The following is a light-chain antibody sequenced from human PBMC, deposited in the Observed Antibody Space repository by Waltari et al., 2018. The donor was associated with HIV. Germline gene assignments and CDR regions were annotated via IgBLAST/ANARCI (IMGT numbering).Light chain of an antibody. Sequence: QSALTQPPSASGSPGQSVTISCTGTNSAIGNFAYVAWYQQHPGKPPKLIISEVYKRPSGVPNRFSGSKSGNTASLTVSGLQAEDEADYYCSSYATTNDFYVLFGGGTKLTVL. J-gene: IGLJ2*01. CDR1: NSAIGNFAY. CDR3: SSYATTNDFYVL. V-gene: IGLV2-8*01. CDR2: EVY.